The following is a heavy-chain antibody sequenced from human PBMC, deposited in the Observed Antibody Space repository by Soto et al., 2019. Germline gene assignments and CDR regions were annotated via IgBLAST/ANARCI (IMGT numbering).Heavy chain of an antibody. Sequence: PSETLSLTCTVSGGSISSSSYYWGWIRQPPGKGLEWIGSIYYSGSTYYNPSLKSRVTISVDTSKNQFSLKLSSVTAADTAVYYCASGGFGELFDAFDIWGQGTMVTVSS. CDR1: GGSISSSSYY. D-gene: IGHD3-10*01. J-gene: IGHJ3*02. V-gene: IGHV4-39*07. CDR3: ASGGFGELFDAFDI. CDR2: IYYSGST.